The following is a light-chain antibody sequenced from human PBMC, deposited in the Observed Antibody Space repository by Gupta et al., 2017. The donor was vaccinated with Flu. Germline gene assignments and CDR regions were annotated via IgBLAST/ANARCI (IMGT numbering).Light chain of an antibody. Sequence: DIQMTQSPSSLSASVGDRVTITCRASQSIASYLNWYQQKPGKAPHLLIYAASKLQSEVPSRFSGGGSGTDFTLTISSLQPEDFATYCCQQRDCSSFTFGRGTKVDIK. V-gene: IGKV1-39*01. CDR3: QQRDCSSFT. J-gene: IGKJ4*01. CDR2: AAS. CDR1: QSIASY.